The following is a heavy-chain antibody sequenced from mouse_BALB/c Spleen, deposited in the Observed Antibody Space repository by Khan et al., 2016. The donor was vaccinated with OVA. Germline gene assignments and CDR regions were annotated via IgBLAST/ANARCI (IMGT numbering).Heavy chain of an antibody. Sequence: VQLKESGGGLVQPGGSRKLSCAASGFTFSRFGMHWVRQAPEKGLEWVAYISSGSSTIYYADTVKGRFTISRDNPKNTLFLQMTSLRCEDTAMYYCARDSNFDYWGQGTTLTVST. CDR1: GFTFSRFG. CDR3: ARDSNFDY. CDR2: ISSGSSTI. J-gene: IGHJ2*01. V-gene: IGHV5-17*02.